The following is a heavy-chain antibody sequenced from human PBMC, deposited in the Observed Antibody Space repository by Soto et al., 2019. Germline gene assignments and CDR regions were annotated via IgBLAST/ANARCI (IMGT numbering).Heavy chain of an antibody. Sequence: QVTLKESGPVLVKPTETLTLTCTVSGFSLSNARMGVSWIRQPPGKALEWLAHIFSNDEKSYSTSLKSRLTISKDPSKSQVVLTMTNMDPVDTATYYCARIFRSPPMVRGVIPLEFDYWGQGTLVTVSS. CDR1: GFSLSNARMG. CDR3: ARIFRSPPMVRGVIPLEFDY. J-gene: IGHJ4*02. D-gene: IGHD3-10*01. V-gene: IGHV2-26*01. CDR2: IFSNDEK.